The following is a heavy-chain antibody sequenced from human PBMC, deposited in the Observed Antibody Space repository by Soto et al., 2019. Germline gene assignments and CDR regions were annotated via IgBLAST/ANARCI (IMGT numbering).Heavy chain of an antibody. CDR2: ISWNSGSI. D-gene: IGHD6-19*01. CDR3: AKDQEQWLVHPVFDY. CDR1: GFTFDDYA. Sequence: GGSLRLSCAASGFTFDDYAMHWVRQAPGKGLEWVSGISWNSGSIGYADSVKGRFTISRDNAKNSLYLQMNSLRAEDTALYYCAKDQEQWLVHPVFDYWGQGTLVTVSS. J-gene: IGHJ4*02. V-gene: IGHV3-9*01.